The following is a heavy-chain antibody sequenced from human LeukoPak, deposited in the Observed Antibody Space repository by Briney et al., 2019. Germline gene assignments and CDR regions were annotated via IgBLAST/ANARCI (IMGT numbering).Heavy chain of an antibody. J-gene: IGHJ4*02. D-gene: IGHD3-9*01. Sequence: GGSLRLSCAASRFTFSTYWMHWVRQAPGKGLVWVSRINSDGSSTGYADSVKGRFTISRDNSKNTLYLQMNSLRAEDTAVYYCAKDHTYYDILTGYPDYWGQGTLVTVSS. CDR2: INSDGSST. CDR1: RFTFSTYW. CDR3: AKDHTYYDILTGYPDY. V-gene: IGHV3-74*01.